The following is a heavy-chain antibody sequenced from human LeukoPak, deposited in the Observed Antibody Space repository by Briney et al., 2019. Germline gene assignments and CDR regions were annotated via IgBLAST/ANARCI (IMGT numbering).Heavy chain of an antibody. CDR1: GFTLSNYW. Sequence: GGSRRLSCAASGFTLSNYWMHWVRQAPGKGLVWVSRINADGSSASYADSVKGRFTISRDNAKNTLYLQMDSLRAEDTAMYYCARDYGRSRDYGMDVWSQGTTVTVSS. CDR2: INADGSSA. J-gene: IGHJ6*02. CDR3: ARDYGRSRDYGMDV. V-gene: IGHV3-74*01. D-gene: IGHD3-10*01.